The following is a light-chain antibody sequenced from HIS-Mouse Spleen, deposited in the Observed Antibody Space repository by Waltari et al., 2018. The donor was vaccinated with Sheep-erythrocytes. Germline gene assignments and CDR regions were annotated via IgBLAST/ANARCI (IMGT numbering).Light chain of an antibody. V-gene: IGLV2-11*01. J-gene: IGLJ3*02. CDR3: CSYAGSSTPWV. CDR2: DVS. Sequence: QSALTQPRSVSGSPGQSVTISCTGTSSDVGGYNYVSWYQQHPGTAPKLMIYDVSKRPSGVPDRFSGSKSGNTASMAISGVQAEDEADYYCCSYAGSSTPWVFGGGTKLTVL. CDR1: SSDVGGYNY.